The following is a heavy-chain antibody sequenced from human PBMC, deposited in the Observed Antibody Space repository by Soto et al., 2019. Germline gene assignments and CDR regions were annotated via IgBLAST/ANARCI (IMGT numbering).Heavy chain of an antibody. CDR1: GATFNNYV. CDR3: ATERLNLVRGVSDF. Sequence: QVQLEQSGAEVKKPGSSVKVSCKASGATFNNYVISWVRQAPGQGLEWMGRIIPIIGIAKYAQKFQGRVTITADKSTSTAYMELSSLRSEDTAVYYCATERLNLVRGVSDFWGQGTLVTVSS. V-gene: IGHV1-69*04. J-gene: IGHJ4*02. CDR2: IIPIIGIA. D-gene: IGHD3-10*01.